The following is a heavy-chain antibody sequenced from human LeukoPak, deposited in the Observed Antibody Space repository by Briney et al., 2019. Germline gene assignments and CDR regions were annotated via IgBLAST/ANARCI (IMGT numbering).Heavy chain of an antibody. Sequence: GSLRLPCAASGIPFRSYALARVRPAPGKGLGWVGGVTPGGSNKFYAGSVKGRFTISRDNSKNTLYLQMNSLRAEDTAVYYCALHGSGWYSTGRRRLEYWGQGTLVTVSS. CDR1: GIPFRSYA. CDR3: ALHGSGWYSTGRRRLEY. V-gene: IGHV3-30-3*01. J-gene: IGHJ4*02. CDR2: VTPGGSNK. D-gene: IGHD6-19*01.